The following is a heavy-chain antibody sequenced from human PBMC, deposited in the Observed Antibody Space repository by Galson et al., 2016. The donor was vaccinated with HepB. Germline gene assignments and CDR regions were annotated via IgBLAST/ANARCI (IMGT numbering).Heavy chain of an antibody. Sequence: SETLSLTCGVSGGSITNTSYYWGWIRQPPGKGLEWIGSFYTGGSTYYNPSLKSRVAISVDTSKNQFSLRLSSVTAADTAVFYCARHASDIVATSPFDYWGQGTLVTVSS. V-gene: IGHV4-39*01. D-gene: IGHD5-12*01. CDR2: FYTGGST. J-gene: IGHJ4*02. CDR3: ARHASDIVATSPFDY. CDR1: GGSITNTSYY.